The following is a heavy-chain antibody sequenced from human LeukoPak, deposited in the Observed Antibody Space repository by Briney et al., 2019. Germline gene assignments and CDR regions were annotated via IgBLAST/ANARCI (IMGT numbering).Heavy chain of an antibody. J-gene: IGHJ3*02. CDR1: GFTFSSYE. V-gene: IGHV3-21*01. CDR2: ISSSSNYI. CDR3: ARDKNYDDSGYYQDDAFDI. Sequence: NPGGSLRLSCAASGFTFSSYEMNWVRQAPGKGLEWVSSISSSSNYIYYADSLKGRFTISRDNAKNSLYLQMNTLRAEDTAVYYCARDKNYDDSGYYQDDAFDIWGQGTMVTVSS. D-gene: IGHD3-22*01.